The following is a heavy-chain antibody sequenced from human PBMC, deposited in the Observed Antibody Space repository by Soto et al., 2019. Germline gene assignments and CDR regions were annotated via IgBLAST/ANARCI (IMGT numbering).Heavy chain of an antibody. CDR2: ISYDGSNK. CDR3: ARSSGREYYYGMDV. Sequence: QVQLVESGGGVVQPGRSLRLSCAASGFTFSSYGMHWVRQAPGKGLEWVAVISYDGSNKYYADSVKGRFTISRDNSKNTLYLQMNSLRAEDTAVYYGARSSGREYYYGMDVWGQGTTVTVSS. CDR1: GFTFSSYG. J-gene: IGHJ6*02. V-gene: IGHV3-30*03. D-gene: IGHD3-10*01.